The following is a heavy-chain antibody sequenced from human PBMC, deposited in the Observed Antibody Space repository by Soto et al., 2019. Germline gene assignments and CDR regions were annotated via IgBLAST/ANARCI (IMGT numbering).Heavy chain of an antibody. J-gene: IGHJ6*02. Sequence: QVQLVQSGAEVKKPVASVKVSCKASGYTFTSYYMHWVRQAPGQGLEWMGWINPDSGVTYYPHKFQDRVTMTRDTSISTAYMELSRLTSDDTALYYCARDRGVRDVWGQGTTVIVSS. CDR3: ARDRGVRDV. CDR2: INPDSGVT. D-gene: IGHD2-8*01. CDR1: GYTFTSYY. V-gene: IGHV1-2*02.